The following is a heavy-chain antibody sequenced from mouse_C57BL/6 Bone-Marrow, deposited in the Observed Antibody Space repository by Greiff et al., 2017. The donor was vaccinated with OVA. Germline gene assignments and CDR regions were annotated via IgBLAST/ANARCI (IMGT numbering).Heavy chain of an antibody. CDR3: VEKGYCTGYFDV. J-gene: IGHJ1*03. D-gene: IGHD1-1*01. CDR2: IRSKSSNYAT. CDR1: GFTFNTYA. Sequence: EVKLMESGGGLVQPKGSLKLSCAASGFTFNTYAMHWVRQAPGKGLEWVARIRSKSSNYATYYADSVKDRFTISRDDSQSMFYQQMNNLKTEDTAMYYYVEKGYCTGYFDVWGTGTTVTVSS. V-gene: IGHV10-3*01.